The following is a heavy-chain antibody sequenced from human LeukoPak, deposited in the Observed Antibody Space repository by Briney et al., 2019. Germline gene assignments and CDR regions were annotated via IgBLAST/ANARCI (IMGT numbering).Heavy chain of an antibody. CDR3: ATEYDY. V-gene: IGHV3-33*08. J-gene: IGHJ4*02. Sequence: PGGSLRLSCAASGFTVSSNYMSWVRQAPGKGLEWVAVIWYDGSNKYYADSVKGRFTISRDNSKNTLYLQMNSLRAEDTAVYYCATEYDYWGQGTLVTVSS. D-gene: IGHD2/OR15-2a*01. CDR1: GFTVSSNY. CDR2: IWYDGSNK.